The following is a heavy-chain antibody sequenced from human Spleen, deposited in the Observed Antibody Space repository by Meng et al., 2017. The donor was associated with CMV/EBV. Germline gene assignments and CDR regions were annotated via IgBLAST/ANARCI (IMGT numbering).Heavy chain of an antibody. Sequence: SLKISCAASGFTFSSYGMHWVRQAPGKGLEWVSGISWNSGSIGYADSVKGRFTISRDNAKNSLYLQMNSLRGEDTALYYCAKDMYSSSWYVYYYYGMDVWGQGTTVTVSS. CDR3: AKDMYSSSWYVYYYYGMDV. CDR1: GFTFSSYG. V-gene: IGHV3-9*01. D-gene: IGHD6-13*01. J-gene: IGHJ6*02. CDR2: ISWNSGSI.